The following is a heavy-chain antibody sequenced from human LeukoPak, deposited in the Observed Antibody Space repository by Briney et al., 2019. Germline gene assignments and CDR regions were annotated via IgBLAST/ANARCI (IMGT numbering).Heavy chain of an antibody. V-gene: IGHV4-59*01. CDR2: IYYSGST. CDR3: ARDLSKDWYFDL. D-gene: IGHD2/OR15-2a*01. J-gene: IGHJ2*01. CDR1: GGSISSYY. Sequence: PSETLSLTCTVSGGSISSYYWSWIRQPPGKGLEWIGYIYYSGSTNYNPSLKNRVTISVDTSKNQFSLKLSSVTAADTAVYYCARDLSKDWYFDLWGRGTLVTVSS.